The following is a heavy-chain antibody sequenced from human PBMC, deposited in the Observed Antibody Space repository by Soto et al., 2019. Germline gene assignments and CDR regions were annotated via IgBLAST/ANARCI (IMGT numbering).Heavy chain of an antibody. CDR1: GGTFSSYA. CDR3: ARDRRFTGDYYYYGMDV. V-gene: IGHV1-69*06. CDR2: IITIFGTA. J-gene: IGHJ6*02. Sequence: SVKVSCKASGGTFSSYAISWVRQAPGQGLEWMGGIITIFGTANYAQKFQGRVTITADKSTSTAYMELSSLRSEDTAVYYCARDRRFTGDYYYYGMDVWGQGTTVTVSS. D-gene: IGHD1-26*01.